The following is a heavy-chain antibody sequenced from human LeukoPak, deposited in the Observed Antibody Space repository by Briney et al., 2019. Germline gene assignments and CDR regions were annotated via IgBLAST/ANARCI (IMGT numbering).Heavy chain of an antibody. CDR3: AKPPWDYYDSSGYYFDY. V-gene: IGHV3-30*18. J-gene: IGHJ4*02. D-gene: IGHD3-22*01. Sequence: PGGPLRLSCAASGFTFSSYGMHWVRQAPGKGLEWVAVISYDGSNKYYADSVKGRFTISRDNSKNTLYLQMNSLRAEDTAVYYCAKPPWDYYDSSGYYFDYWGQGTLVTVSS. CDR1: GFTFSSYG. CDR2: ISYDGSNK.